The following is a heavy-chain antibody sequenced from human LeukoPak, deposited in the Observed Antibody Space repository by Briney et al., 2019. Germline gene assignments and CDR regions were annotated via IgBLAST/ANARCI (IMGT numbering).Heavy chain of an antibody. V-gene: IGHV3-64D*09. D-gene: IGHD1/OR15-1a*01. CDR3: VKDYNWNIFHY. CDR1: GFTFSSYA. CDR2: ISSNGDST. J-gene: IGHJ4*02. Sequence: GGSLRLSCSASGFTFSSYAMHWVRQAPGKGLEYVSAISSNGDSTYYADSVKGRFTISRDNSKNTLYLQMSSLRAEDTAVYYCVKDYNWNIFHYWGQGTLVTVSS.